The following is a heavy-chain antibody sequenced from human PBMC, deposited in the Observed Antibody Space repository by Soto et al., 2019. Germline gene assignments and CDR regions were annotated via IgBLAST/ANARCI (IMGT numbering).Heavy chain of an antibody. CDR1: GFTFSSYG. J-gene: IGHJ4*02. Sequence: GSLRLSCAASGFTFSSYGMHWVRQAPGKGLEWVAVISYDGSNKYYADSVKGRSTISRDNSKNTLYLQMNSLRAEDTAVYYCAKEGRVLYSSGWYDYWGQGTLVTVSS. V-gene: IGHV3-30*18. CDR2: ISYDGSNK. D-gene: IGHD6-19*01. CDR3: AKEGRVLYSSGWYDY.